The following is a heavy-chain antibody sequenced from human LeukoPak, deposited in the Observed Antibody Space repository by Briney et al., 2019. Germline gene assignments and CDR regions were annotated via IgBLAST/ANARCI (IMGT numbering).Heavy chain of an antibody. CDR1: GGSISTYH. CDR2: IYHSGST. V-gene: IGHV4-59*01. D-gene: IGHD5-12*01. Sequence: SETLFLTCTLSGGSISTYHWSWIRQPPGKGLEWIGYIYHSGSTNYNPSLKSRVTISVDTSKNQFSLKLSSVTAADTAVYYCARGGGYASPIGYWGQGALVTVSS. CDR3: ARGGGYASPIGY. J-gene: IGHJ4*02.